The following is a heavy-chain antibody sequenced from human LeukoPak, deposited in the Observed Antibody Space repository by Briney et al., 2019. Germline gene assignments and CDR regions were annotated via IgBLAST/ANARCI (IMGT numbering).Heavy chain of an antibody. V-gene: IGHV1-18*01. D-gene: IGHD4-17*01. CDR1: GYTFTSYG. Sequence: ASVKVSCKSSGYTFTSYGISWVRPAPGQGLEWMGWISAYNGNTNYAQKLQGRVTITADESTSTAYMELSSLRSEDTAVYYCARVYGDYGKYYFDYWGQGTLVTVSS. CDR3: ARVYGDYGKYYFDY. CDR2: ISAYNGNT. J-gene: IGHJ4*02.